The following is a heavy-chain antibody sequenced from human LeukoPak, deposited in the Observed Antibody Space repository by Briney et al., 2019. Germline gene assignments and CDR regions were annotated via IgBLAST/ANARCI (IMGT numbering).Heavy chain of an antibody. Sequence: PSETLSLTCAVYGGSFSGYYWSWLRQPPGKGLEWIGEINHSGSTNYNPSLKGRVTISVDTSKNQFSLKLSSVTAADTAVYYCARGPRSIVVVPAANRYYYYYMDVWGKGTTVTVPS. J-gene: IGHJ6*03. CDR2: INHSGST. V-gene: IGHV4-34*01. CDR3: ARGPRSIVVVPAANRYYYYYMDV. D-gene: IGHD2-2*01. CDR1: GGSFSGYY.